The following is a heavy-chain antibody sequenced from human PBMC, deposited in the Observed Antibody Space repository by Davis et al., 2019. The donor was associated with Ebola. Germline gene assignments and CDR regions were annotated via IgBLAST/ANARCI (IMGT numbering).Heavy chain of an antibody. V-gene: IGHV3-64*04. D-gene: IGHD3-22*01. CDR1: AFTFSNYA. CDR2: ISSNGGST. CDR3: AKAEYYYDSSGYYYPYQFDY. J-gene: IGHJ4*02. Sequence: GESLKISCAASAFTFSNYAMHWVRQAPGKGLEYVSAISSNGGSTYYADSVKGRFTISRDNSKNTLYLQMNSLRAEDTAVYYCAKAEYYYDSSGYYYPYQFDYWGQGTLVTVSS.